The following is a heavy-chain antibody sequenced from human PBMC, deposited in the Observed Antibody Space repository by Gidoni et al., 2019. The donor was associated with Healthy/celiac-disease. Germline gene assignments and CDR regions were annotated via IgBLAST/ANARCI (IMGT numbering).Heavy chain of an antibody. J-gene: IGHJ4*02. Sequence: QVQLVESGGGVVQPGRSLRLSCAASGFTFSSYGMHWVRQAPGKGLEWVAVISYDGSNKYYADSVKGRFTISRDNSKNTLYLQMNSLRAEDTAVYYCAKWGYSSGWLDWGQGTLVTVSS. D-gene: IGHD6-19*01. CDR1: GFTFSSYG. CDR2: ISYDGSNK. V-gene: IGHV3-30*18. CDR3: AKWGYSSGWLD.